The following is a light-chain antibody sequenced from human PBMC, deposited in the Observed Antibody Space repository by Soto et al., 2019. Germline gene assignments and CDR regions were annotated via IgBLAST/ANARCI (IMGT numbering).Light chain of an antibody. CDR2: DVS. Sequence: LPQPRSVSWAPGHYVTISCTGTSNYVSWYQQDPGKAPKLIIYDVSKRPSGVPDRFSGSKSGNTASLTISGLQAEDEADYFCCSFAGSYNYYVFETGTKV. CDR1: SNY. J-gene: IGLJ1*01. V-gene: IGLV2-11*01. CDR3: CSFAGSYNYYV.